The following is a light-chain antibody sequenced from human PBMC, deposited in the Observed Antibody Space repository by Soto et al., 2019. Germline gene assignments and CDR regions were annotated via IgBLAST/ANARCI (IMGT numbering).Light chain of an antibody. CDR2: EVS. Sequence: QSALTQPASVSGSPGQSIAIPCTGTNSDVGGYNYVSWYQHHPGKAPKLMIYEVSNRPSGVSNRFSGSKSGNTASLTISGLQAEDEAVYYCSSYTTSTTWVFGGGTKVTVL. J-gene: IGLJ3*02. CDR1: NSDVGGYNY. V-gene: IGLV2-14*01. CDR3: SSYTTSTTWV.